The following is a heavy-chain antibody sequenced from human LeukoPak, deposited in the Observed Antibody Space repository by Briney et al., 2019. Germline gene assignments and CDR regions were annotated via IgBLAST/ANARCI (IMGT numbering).Heavy chain of an antibody. CDR3: AREGSSWYYYYMDV. CDR1: GGSFSGYY. CDR2: INHSGST. V-gene: IGHV4-34*01. J-gene: IGHJ6*03. Sequence: SETPSLTCAVYGGSFSGYYWSWIRQPPGKGLEWIGEINHSGSTNYNPSLKSRVTISVDTSKNQFSLKLSSVTAADTAVYYCAREGSSWYYYYMDVWGKGTTVTVSS. D-gene: IGHD6-13*01.